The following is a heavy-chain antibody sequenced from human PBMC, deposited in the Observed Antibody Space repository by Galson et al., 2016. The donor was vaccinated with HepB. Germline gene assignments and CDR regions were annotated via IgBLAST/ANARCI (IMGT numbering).Heavy chain of an antibody. CDR3: AKFVSRWGSGYQV. D-gene: IGHD3-22*01. CDR2: IDSDGITT. V-gene: IGHV3-74*01. CDR1: GFTFSSYW. Sequence: SLRLSCAASGFTFSSYWMYWVRQAPGKGLVWVSRIDSDGITTAYADSVKGRFIISRDNYKNTLYIQMNSMRAEDTAVYYCAKFVSRWGSGYQVWGQGTLVTVSS. J-gene: IGHJ4*02.